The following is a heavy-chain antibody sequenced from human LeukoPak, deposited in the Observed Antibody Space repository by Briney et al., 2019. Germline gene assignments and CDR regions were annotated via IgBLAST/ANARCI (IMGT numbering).Heavy chain of an antibody. J-gene: IGHJ4*02. CDR2: INHSGST. CDR1: GGSFSGHY. Sequence: SETLSLTCAVYGGSFSGHYWSWIRQPPGKGLEWIGEINHSGSTSYNPSLKSRVTISVDTSKNQLSLKLSSVTAADTAMYYCARQRRISMIVVVKGGYYFDYWGQGTLVTVSS. D-gene: IGHD3-22*01. V-gene: IGHV4-34*01. CDR3: ARQRRISMIVVVKGGYYFDY.